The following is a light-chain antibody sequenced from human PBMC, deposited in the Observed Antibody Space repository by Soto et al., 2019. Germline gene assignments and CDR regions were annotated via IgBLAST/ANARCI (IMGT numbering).Light chain of an antibody. V-gene: IGKV1-5*01. Sequence: DIQMTQSPSTLSASVGDRVTITCRASQSISSRLAWYQQKPGKAPKLLIYDASSLESGVPSRFSGSGSGTEFTLTISRLQPDDLATYYCQQYNGYFRTFGQGTNVEIK. CDR1: QSISSR. CDR2: DAS. CDR3: QQYNGYFRT. J-gene: IGKJ1*01.